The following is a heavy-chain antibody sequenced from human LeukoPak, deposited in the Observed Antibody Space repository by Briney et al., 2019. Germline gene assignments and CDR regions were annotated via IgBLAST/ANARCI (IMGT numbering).Heavy chain of an antibody. CDR1: GFTVSSNS. Sequence: GGSLRLSCTVSGFTVSSNSMSWVRQATGKGLEWVSFIYSDNTHYSDSVKGRFTISRDNSKNTLYLQMNSLRAEDTAVYYCAKDRFGGDPYYYYMDVWGKGTTVTISS. V-gene: IGHV3-66*03. J-gene: IGHJ6*03. D-gene: IGHD3-10*01. CDR2: IYSDNT. CDR3: AKDRFGGDPYYYYMDV.